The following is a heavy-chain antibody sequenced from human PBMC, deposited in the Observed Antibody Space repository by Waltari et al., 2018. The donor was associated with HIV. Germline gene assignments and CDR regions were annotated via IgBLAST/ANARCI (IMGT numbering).Heavy chain of an antibody. CDR3: AKDPMDIVATINYYGMDV. J-gene: IGHJ6*02. CDR2: ISGSGGST. CDR1: GFPFSSYP. V-gene: IGHV3-23*01. Sequence: EVQLLESGGGLVQPGGSLRLSCAASGFPFSSYPMSWVRQAPGKGLEWVSAISGSGGSTYYADSVKGRFTISRDNSKNTLYLQMNSLRAEDTAVYYCAKDPMDIVATINYYGMDVWGQGTTVTVSS. D-gene: IGHD5-12*01.